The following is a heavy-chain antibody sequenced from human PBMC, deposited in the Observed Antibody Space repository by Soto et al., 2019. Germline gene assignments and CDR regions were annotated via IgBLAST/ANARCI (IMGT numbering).Heavy chain of an antibody. CDR3: GRGGGTIFGGFIIDGVEGLDS. CDR1: GFTFSSYS. V-gene: IGHV3-48*01. CDR2: ISSSSSTI. J-gene: IGHJ5*01. Sequence: EVQLVESGGGLVQPGGSLRLSCAASGFTFSSYSMNWVRQAPGKGLEWVSYISSSSSTIYYADSVKGRFTISRDNAKNSLYLQMNGLRAGDTVFFYCGRGGGTIFGGFIIDGVEGLDSGGRGPLVTVSS. D-gene: IGHD3-3*01.